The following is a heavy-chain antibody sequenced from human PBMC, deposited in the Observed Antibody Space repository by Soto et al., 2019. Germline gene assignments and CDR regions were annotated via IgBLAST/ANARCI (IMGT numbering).Heavy chain of an antibody. CDR2: IYHSGST. CDR3: AKMGDYLFDY. J-gene: IGHJ4*02. CDR1: GGSISTSNW. Sequence: SETLSFTCAVSGGSISTSNWWSWVRQPPGKGLEWIGEIYHSGSTNYNPSLKSRLTISVDKSKNQFSLKLSSVTAADTAVYYCAKMGDYLFDYWGQGTLVTVS. V-gene: IGHV4-4*02. D-gene: IGHD3-16*01.